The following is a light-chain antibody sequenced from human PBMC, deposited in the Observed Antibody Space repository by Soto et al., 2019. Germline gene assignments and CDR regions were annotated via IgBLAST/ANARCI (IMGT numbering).Light chain of an antibody. CDR1: QSVSSSY. Sequence: ETVLTQSPGSLSLSPGESATLSCRASQSVSSSYLAWYQQKPGQAPRLLMYGASRRPTGIPDRFSGSGSGTDFTLTISRLEPEDFAVYYCQQFGSSPRTFGQGTKVDIK. CDR3: QQFGSSPRT. CDR2: GAS. V-gene: IGKV3-20*01. J-gene: IGKJ1*01.